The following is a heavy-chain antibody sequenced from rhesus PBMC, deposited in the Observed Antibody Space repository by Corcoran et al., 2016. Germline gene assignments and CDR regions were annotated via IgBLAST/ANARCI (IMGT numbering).Heavy chain of an antibody. D-gene: IGHD3-9*01. J-gene: IGHJ4*01. Sequence: QVQLQESGPGLVKPSETLALTCAVSGGPISSDHWTWIRPPTGKGLEWIGRLYATSGRTSYHPPPPDPVTISTATSKNRFSLKLNSVTAADPAVYYCARGAGDLLHRVEYWGQGVLVTVSS. CDR1: GGPISSDH. CDR3: ARGAGDLLHRVEY. V-gene: IGHV4-147*01. CDR2: LYATSGRT.